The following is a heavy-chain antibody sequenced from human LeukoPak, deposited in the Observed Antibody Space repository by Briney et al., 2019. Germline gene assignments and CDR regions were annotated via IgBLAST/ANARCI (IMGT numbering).Heavy chain of an antibody. D-gene: IGHD4-11*01. Sequence: QPGRSLRLSCAASGFRFDDYAMHWVRQAPGKGLEWVSGISWNSGSIGYADSVKGRFTISRDNAKNSLYLQMNSLRPEDTSLYYCAKGDYSNVRLDYWGQGTLVTVSS. J-gene: IGHJ4*02. CDR1: GFRFDDYA. CDR3: AKGDYSNVRLDY. V-gene: IGHV3-9*01. CDR2: ISWNSGSI.